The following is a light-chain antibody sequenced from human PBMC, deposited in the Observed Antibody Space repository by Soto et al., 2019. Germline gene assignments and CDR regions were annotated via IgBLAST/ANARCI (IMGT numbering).Light chain of an antibody. J-gene: IGKJ3*01. CDR2: KAS. CDR1: QSISSW. Sequence: DIQMTQSPSTLSASVGDRVTITCRASQSISSWLSWYQQKPGKAPKLLIYKASSFDSGVPSRFSGSGSGTEFTLTISSLQPDDFATYYCQQYNSYPFTFGPGTKVDIK. CDR3: QQYNSYPFT. V-gene: IGKV1-5*03.